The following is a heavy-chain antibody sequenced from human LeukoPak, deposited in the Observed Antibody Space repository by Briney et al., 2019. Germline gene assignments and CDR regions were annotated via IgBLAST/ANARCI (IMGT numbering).Heavy chain of an antibody. V-gene: IGHV1-69*13. D-gene: IGHD6-19*01. CDR3: ARGYSSGGWFDP. Sequence: ASVKVSCKASGGTFTSYTVNWVRQAPGQGLEWMGGIIPIFRTANYAQRFQGRVTITADGSTTTAYMELSSLKSEDTAVYYCARGYSSGGWFDPWGQGTLVTVSS. J-gene: IGHJ5*02. CDR2: IIPIFRTA. CDR1: GGTFTSYT.